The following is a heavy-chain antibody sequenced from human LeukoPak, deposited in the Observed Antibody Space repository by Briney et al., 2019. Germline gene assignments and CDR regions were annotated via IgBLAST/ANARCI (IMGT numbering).Heavy chain of an antibody. CDR1: GFTFSSYA. D-gene: IGHD3-10*01. CDR2: ISGSGGST. Sequence: GGSLRLSCAASGFTFSSYAMSWVRQAPGKGLEWVSAISGSGGSTYYADSVKGRFTISRDNSKNTLYPQMNSLRAEDTAVYYCAKGVARGSGLYYYYGMDVWGQGTTVTVSS. CDR3: AKGVARGSGLYYYYGMDV. V-gene: IGHV3-23*01. J-gene: IGHJ6*02.